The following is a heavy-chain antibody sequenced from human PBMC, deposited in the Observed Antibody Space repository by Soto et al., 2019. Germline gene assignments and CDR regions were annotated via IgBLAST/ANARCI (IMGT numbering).Heavy chain of an antibody. CDR2: MYFGGSF. CDR1: GASVSHGY. D-gene: IGHD6-19*01. J-gene: IGHJ6*02. V-gene: IGHV4-59*02. CDR3: ARGIEGWYQGRYYYGMDF. Sequence: SETLSLTCNVSGASVSHGYWSWIRQPPGKGLEWIGFMYFGGSFNYNPSLTSRVTISVDTSKNQFSLKLSSVTAADTAVYYCARGIEGWYQGRYYYGMDFWGQGTTVTVSS.